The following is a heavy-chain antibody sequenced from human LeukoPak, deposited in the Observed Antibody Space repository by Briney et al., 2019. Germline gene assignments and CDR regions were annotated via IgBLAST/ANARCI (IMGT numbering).Heavy chain of an antibody. D-gene: IGHD4-17*01. V-gene: IGHV3-21*01. CDR1: GFTFSSYS. CDR3: ARDTPYGDYLICDY. Sequence: GGSLRLSCAASGFTFSSYSMNWVRQAPGKGLEWVSSISSSSSYIYYADSVKGRFTISRDNAKNSLHLQMNSLRAEDTAVYYCARDTPYGDYLICDYWGQGTLVTVSS. CDR2: ISSSSSYI. J-gene: IGHJ4*02.